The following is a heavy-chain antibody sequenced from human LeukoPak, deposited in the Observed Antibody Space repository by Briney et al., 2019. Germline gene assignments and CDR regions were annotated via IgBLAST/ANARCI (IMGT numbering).Heavy chain of an antibody. CDR1: GFTFSSYS. Sequence: GGSLRLSCAASGFTFSSYSMNWVRQAPGKGLEWVSYISSSSSTIYYADSVKGRFTISRDNAKNSLYLQMNSLRAEDTALYYCAKDGSYYDSSGYYPGAFDIWGQGTMVTVSS. CDR3: AKDGSYYDSSGYYPGAFDI. D-gene: IGHD3-22*01. J-gene: IGHJ3*02. V-gene: IGHV3-48*04. CDR2: ISSSSSTI.